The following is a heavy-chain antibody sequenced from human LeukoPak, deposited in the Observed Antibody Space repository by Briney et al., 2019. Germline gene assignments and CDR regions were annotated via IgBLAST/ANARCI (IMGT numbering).Heavy chain of an antibody. CDR3: ARSSIAAQFDY. Sequence: SETLSLTCTVSGDSISTYYWSWIRQPPGKGLEWIGYIHYSGSTNYNPSLRSRVTISVDPSKNQFSLKLSSVTAADTAVYYCARSSIAAQFDYWGQGTLVTVSS. CDR1: GDSISTYY. CDR2: IHYSGST. J-gene: IGHJ4*02. D-gene: IGHD6-6*01. V-gene: IGHV4-59*08.